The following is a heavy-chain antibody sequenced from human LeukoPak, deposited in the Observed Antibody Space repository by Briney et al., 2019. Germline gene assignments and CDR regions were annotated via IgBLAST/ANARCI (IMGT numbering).Heavy chain of an antibody. CDR1: GFTFSSYW. J-gene: IGHJ6*03. Sequence: GGSLRLSCAASGFTFSSYWMHWVRQAPGKGLVWVSRINSDGSSTSYADSVKGRFTISRDNAKNTLYLQMNSLRAEDTAVYYCAKVWSAHPNYYYMDVWGKGTTVTVSS. CDR2: INSDGSST. V-gene: IGHV3-74*01. D-gene: IGHD3-3*01. CDR3: AKVWSAHPNYYYMDV.